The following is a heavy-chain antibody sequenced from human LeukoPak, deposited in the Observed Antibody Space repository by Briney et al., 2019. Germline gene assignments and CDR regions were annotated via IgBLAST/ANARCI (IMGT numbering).Heavy chain of an antibody. CDR3: ASSGSYTGRWFDP. Sequence: RGSLRLSSAASGFTFSSYSMNWVRQAPGKGLEWVSSISSSSSYIYYADSVKGRFTISRDNAKNSLYLQMNSLRAEDTAVYYCASSGSYTGRWFDPWGQGTLVTVSS. D-gene: IGHD1-26*01. CDR2: ISSSSSYI. V-gene: IGHV3-21*01. J-gene: IGHJ5*02. CDR1: GFTFSSYS.